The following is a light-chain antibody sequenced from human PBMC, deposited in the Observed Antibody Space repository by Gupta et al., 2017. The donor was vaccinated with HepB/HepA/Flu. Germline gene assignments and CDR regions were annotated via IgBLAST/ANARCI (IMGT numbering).Light chain of an antibody. CDR2: GAS. CDR1: QSVCGTT. CDR3: QQKET. V-gene: IGKV3-20*01. Sequence: EVVLSQSPDTLSLSPGERATLSCTASQSVCGTTLTGYQQKPGQAPRLLLYGASTRPAGIPERFTGSASATGFTLTISILEPEDFAVFNCQQKETFGQGTKLEI. J-gene: IGKJ2*01.